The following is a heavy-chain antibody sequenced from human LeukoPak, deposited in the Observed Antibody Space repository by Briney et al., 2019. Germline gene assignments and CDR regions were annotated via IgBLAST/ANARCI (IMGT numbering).Heavy chain of an antibody. J-gene: IGHJ4*02. D-gene: IGHD1-26*01. CDR3: ATSAGYYGY. CDR1: GGTFSSYA. V-gene: IGHV1-24*01. Sequence: ASVKVSCKASGGTFSSYAISWVRQAPGKGLEWMGGFDPEDGETIYAQKFQGRVTMTEDTSTDTAYMELSSLRSEDTAVYYCATSAGYYGYWGQGTLVTVSS. CDR2: FDPEDGET.